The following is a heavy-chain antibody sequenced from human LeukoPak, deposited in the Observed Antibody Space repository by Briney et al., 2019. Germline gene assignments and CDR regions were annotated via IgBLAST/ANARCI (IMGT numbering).Heavy chain of an antibody. CDR1: GFTFSGYE. CDR2: ISFSGSSI. V-gene: IGHV3-48*03. D-gene: IGHD1-26*01. J-gene: IGHJ4*02. Sequence: GGSLRLSCAASGFTFSGYEMNWVRQAPGKGLEWLSHISFSGSSIYYADSVKGRFTISRDNAKNSLYLQRNSLRAEDTAVYYCASLVGATSFDCWGQGTLVTVSS. CDR3: ASLVGATSFDC.